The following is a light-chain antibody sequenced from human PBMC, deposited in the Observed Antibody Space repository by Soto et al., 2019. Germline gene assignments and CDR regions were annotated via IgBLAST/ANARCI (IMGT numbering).Light chain of an antibody. Sequence: EIRMTQSPAALSVSPEPRATLSCRASQSVSSNLAWYQQKPGQAPRLLIYGASSMDSGIPARFSGSGSGTDFTLTISSLQPEDFAMYYCQQNGSTPWTFGQGTKVDI. CDR2: GAS. V-gene: IGKV3-15*01. CDR1: QSVSSN. J-gene: IGKJ1*01. CDR3: QQNGSTPWT.